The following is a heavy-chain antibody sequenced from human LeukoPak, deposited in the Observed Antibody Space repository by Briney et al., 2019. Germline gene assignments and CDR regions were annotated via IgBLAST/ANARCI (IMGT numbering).Heavy chain of an antibody. D-gene: IGHD6-13*01. Sequence: SSETLSLTCTVSGGSISSYYWSWIRQPPGKGLEWIGYIYCSGSTNYNPSLKSRVTISVDTSKNQFSLKLSSVTAADTAVYYCARHGAAAGGDFDYWGQGTLVTVSS. J-gene: IGHJ4*02. CDR1: GGSISSYY. CDR3: ARHGAAAGGDFDY. V-gene: IGHV4-59*08. CDR2: IYCSGST.